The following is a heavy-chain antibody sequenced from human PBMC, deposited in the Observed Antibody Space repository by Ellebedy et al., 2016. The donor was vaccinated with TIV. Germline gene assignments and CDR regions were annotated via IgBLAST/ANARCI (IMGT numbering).Heavy chain of an antibody. J-gene: IGHJ6*02. CDR3: VKPRTVDFYYGLDV. Sequence: GESLKISCAASGFTFDDYAMYWVRQVPGKGLEWVSLISGDGGYTYYADSVKGRFTISRDNSKNSLYLQMNSLRTEDSALYFCVKPRTVDFYYGLDVWGQGTTVTVSS. V-gene: IGHV3-43*02. CDR1: GFTFDDYA. CDR2: ISGDGGYT.